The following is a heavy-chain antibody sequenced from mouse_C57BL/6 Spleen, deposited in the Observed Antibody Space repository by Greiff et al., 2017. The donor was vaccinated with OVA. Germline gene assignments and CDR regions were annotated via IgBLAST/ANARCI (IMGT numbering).Heavy chain of an antibody. J-gene: IGHJ4*01. D-gene: IGHD1-1*01. Sequence: VKLMESGAELVRPGTSVKVSCKASGYAFTNYLIEWVKQRPGQGLEWIGVINPGSGGTNYNEKFKGKATLTADKSSSTAYMQLSSLTSEDSAVYFCAGYGGTGPYYYAMDYWGQGTSVTVSS. CDR3: AGYGGTGPYYYAMDY. CDR1: GYAFTNYL. V-gene: IGHV1-54*01. CDR2: INPGSGGT.